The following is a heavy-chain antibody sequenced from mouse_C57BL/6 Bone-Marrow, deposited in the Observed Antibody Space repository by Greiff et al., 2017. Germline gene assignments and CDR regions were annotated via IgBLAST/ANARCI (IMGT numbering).Heavy chain of an antibody. J-gene: IGHJ1*03. D-gene: IGHD2-1*01. Sequence: VQLQQSGAELVRPGASVTLSCTASGYTFTDYEMHWVQQTPVHGLEWIGAIDPETGGTAYNQKFKSKAILTADKSSSTAYMELRSLTSEDSAVYYCTRDGNWYFDVWGTGTTVTVSS. CDR3: TRDGNWYFDV. CDR1: GYTFTDYE. CDR2: IDPETGGT. V-gene: IGHV1-15*01.